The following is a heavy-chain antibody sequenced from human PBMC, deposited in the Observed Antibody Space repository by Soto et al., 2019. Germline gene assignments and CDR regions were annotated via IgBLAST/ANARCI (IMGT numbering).Heavy chain of an antibody. V-gene: IGHV1-2*04. CDR1: GYTFTGYF. D-gene: IGHD2-2*01. CDR3: ARGGIANIVVVPAASRYYYYGMDV. CDR2: INPNSGGT. J-gene: IGHJ6*02. Sequence: APVKVSCKASGYTFTGYFIYWVRQAPGKRLEWMGWINPNSGGTNYAQKFQGWVTMTRDTSISTAYMELSRLRSDDTAVYYCARGGIANIVVVPAASRYYYYGMDVWGQGTTVTVSS.